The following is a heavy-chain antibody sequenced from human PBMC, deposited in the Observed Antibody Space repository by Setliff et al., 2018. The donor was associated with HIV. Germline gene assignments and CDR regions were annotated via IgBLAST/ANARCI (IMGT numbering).Heavy chain of an antibody. CDR3: ARQFPPYHSGAHYSDL. J-gene: IGHJ5*02. V-gene: IGHV4-59*11. CDR1: GGSITPHC. CDR2: IYYSGST. Sequence: SETLSLTCTVSGGSITPHCWSWIRQPPGKGLEWIGLIYYSGSTNYSPSLKSRVTISVDSSKNQFSLKLTSVTAADAAIYYCARQFPPYHSGAHYSDLWSQGTLVTVSS. D-gene: IGHD6-19*01.